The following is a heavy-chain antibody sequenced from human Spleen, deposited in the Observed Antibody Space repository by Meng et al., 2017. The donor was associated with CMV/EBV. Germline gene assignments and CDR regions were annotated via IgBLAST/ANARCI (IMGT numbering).Heavy chain of an antibody. J-gene: IGHJ4*02. CDR2: IWYDGTAK. Sequence: GESLKISCAASGFVFSNYGMHWVRQAPGKGLEWVAVIWYDGTAKYYTDSVKGRFTVSRDNSKNTLYLQMNSLRAEDTAVYYCARWKREYGDYAGRFDHWGQGTLVTVSS. CDR1: GFVFSNYG. D-gene: IGHD4-17*01. V-gene: IGHV3-33*01. CDR3: ARWKREYGDYAGRFDH.